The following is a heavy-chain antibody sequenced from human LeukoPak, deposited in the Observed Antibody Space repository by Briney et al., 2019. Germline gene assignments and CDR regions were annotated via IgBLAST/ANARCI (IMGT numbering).Heavy chain of an antibody. V-gene: IGHV3-23*01. CDR3: TKDSVAAAGTAWFDP. Sequence: GGSLRLSCAASGYTFSNYAMTWVRQAPGKRLEWVSGISHNGDRIYYADSVKGRFTISRDDSKNTLYLQMNSLRLEDTALYYCTKDSVAAAGTAWFDPWGQGTLVTVSS. D-gene: IGHD6-13*01. CDR2: ISHNGDRI. CDR1: GYTFSNYA. J-gene: IGHJ5*02.